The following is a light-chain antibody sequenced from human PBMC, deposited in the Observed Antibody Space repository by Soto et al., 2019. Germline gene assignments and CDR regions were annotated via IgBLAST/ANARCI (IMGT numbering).Light chain of an antibody. Sequence: QSALTQPASVSGSPRQSITISCTGTSSDVGDYNFVSWYQQHPGKAPKLMIYDVTNRPSGVSNRFSGSKSGNTASLTISGLQAEDEADYYCSSYTSSSTLLVFGGGTQLTVL. J-gene: IGLJ2*01. V-gene: IGLV2-14*01. CDR3: SSYTSSSTLLV. CDR1: SSDVGDYNF. CDR2: DVT.